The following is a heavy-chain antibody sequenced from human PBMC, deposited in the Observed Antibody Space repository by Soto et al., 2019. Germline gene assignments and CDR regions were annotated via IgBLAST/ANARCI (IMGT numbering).Heavy chain of an antibody. D-gene: IGHD2-21*01. CDR1: GFTFSSYG. V-gene: IGHV3-30*18. Sequence: GGSLRLSCAASGFTFSSYGMHWVRQAPGKGLEWVAVISYDGSNKYYADSVKGRFTISRDNSKNTLYLQMNSLRAEDTAVYYCGKEEIGVVIATPFDYWGQGTLVTVSS. J-gene: IGHJ4*02. CDR3: GKEEIGVVIATPFDY. CDR2: ISYDGSNK.